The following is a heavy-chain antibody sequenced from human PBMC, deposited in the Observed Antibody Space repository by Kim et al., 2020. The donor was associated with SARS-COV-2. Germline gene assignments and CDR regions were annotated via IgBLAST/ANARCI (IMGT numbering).Heavy chain of an antibody. CDR3: TRAHNIGRWAYYYYYYMDV. V-gene: IGHV3-49*04. J-gene: IGHJ6*03. CDR2: IRSKAYVGTT. D-gene: IGHD5-12*01. CDR1: GFTFGDYA. Sequence: GGSLRLSCTASGFTFGDYAMSWVRQAQGKGLEWVGFIRSKAYVGTTEYAASVKGRFTISRDDSKSIAYLQMNSLKTEDTAVYYCTRAHNIGRWAYYYYYYMDVWCKGTTVPVSS.